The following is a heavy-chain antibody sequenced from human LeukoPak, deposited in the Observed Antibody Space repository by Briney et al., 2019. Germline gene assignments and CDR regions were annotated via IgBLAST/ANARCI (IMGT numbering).Heavy chain of an antibody. D-gene: IGHD2-21*01. Sequence: GGSLRLSCAASGFTFSSYGMHWVRQAPGKGLEWVAVISYDGSNKYYADSVKGRFTISRDNSKNTLYLQMNSLRAKDTAVYYCVKLEMVVRDYWGQGTLVTVSS. CDR3: VKLEMVVRDY. CDR1: GFTFSSYG. J-gene: IGHJ4*02. CDR2: ISYDGSNK. V-gene: IGHV3-30*18.